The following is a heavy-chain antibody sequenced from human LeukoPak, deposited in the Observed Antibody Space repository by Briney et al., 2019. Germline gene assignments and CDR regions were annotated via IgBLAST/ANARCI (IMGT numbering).Heavy chain of an antibody. D-gene: IGHD4-23*01. Sequence: SDTLSLTCAVSGYPISSGYYWGWIRQPPGKGLESIGSIYYDGSTYYNPSLNSRATISIDTSNNQFSLNLSPVSAADTAVYYCARQAAYGGRDYWGQGTLVIVSS. J-gene: IGHJ4*02. CDR3: ARQAAYGGRDY. V-gene: IGHV4-38-2*01. CDR1: GYPISSGYY. CDR2: IYYDGST.